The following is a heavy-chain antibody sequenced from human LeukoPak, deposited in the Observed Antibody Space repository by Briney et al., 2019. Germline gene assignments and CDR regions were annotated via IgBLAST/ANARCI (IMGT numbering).Heavy chain of an antibody. Sequence: PGGSLRLSCAASGFTFSSYWMSWVRQAPGKGLEWVANINQDGSDKNYVDSVKGRCTISRDNAKNSLYLQMSRLRAEDTALYYCAKDGRGYSYDYYFDYWGQGTLVTVSS. CDR2: INQDGSDK. CDR3: AKDGRGYSYDYYFDY. CDR1: GFTFSSYW. J-gene: IGHJ4*02. V-gene: IGHV3-7*03. D-gene: IGHD5-18*01.